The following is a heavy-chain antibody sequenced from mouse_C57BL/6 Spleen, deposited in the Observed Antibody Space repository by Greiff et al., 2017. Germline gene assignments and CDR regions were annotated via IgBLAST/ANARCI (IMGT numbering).Heavy chain of an antibody. D-gene: IGHD1-1*01. CDR1: GYTFTSYG. J-gene: IGHJ3*01. Sequence: VQLQQSGAELARPGASVKLSCKASGYTFTSYGISWVKQRPGQGLEWIGEIYPRSGNTYYNEKFKGKATLTADKSSSTAYMELRSLTSEDSAVYFCAIHYYGSSSAWFAYWGQGTLVTVSA. V-gene: IGHV1-81*01. CDR3: AIHYYGSSSAWFAY. CDR2: IYPRSGNT.